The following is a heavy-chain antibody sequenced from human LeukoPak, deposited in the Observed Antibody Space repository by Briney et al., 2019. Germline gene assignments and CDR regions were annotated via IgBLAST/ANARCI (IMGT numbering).Heavy chain of an antibody. CDR2: LSSSGIST. V-gene: IGHV3-23*01. J-gene: IGHJ4*02. D-gene: IGHD6-19*01. CDR3: AKVGFSGWYYFDY. CDR1: GFTFSTYT. Sequence: PGGSLRLSCAASGFTFSTYTMAWVRQAPGKGLEWVSALSSSGISTFYADSVKGRFTISRDNSKNTLYLQMNSMRAEDTAEYYCAKVGFSGWYYFDYWGQGTLVTVSS.